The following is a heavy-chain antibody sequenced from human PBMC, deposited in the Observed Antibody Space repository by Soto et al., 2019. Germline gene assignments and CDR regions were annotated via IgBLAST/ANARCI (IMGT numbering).Heavy chain of an antibody. D-gene: IGHD5-12*01. CDR3: ARPDSGYDSDAFDI. CDR1: GFTFSSFA. J-gene: IGHJ3*02. V-gene: IGHV3-74*01. Sequence: SLRLSCAVSGFTFSSFAMHRVRQAPGKGLVWVSLINSDGSSTSYADSVKGRFTISRDNAKNTLYLQMNSLRAEDTAVYYCARPDSGYDSDAFDIWGQGTMVTVSS. CDR2: INSDGSST.